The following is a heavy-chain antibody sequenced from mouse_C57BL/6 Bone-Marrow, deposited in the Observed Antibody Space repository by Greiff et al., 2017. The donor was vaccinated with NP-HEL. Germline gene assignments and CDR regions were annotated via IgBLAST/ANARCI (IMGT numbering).Heavy chain of an antibody. V-gene: IGHV1-39*01. D-gene: IGHD2-2*01. CDR1: GYSFTDYN. CDR3: ARSRYGYDEYYYAMDY. J-gene: IGHJ4*01. CDR2: INPNYGTT. Sequence: LVESGPELVKPGASVKISCKASGYSFTDYNMNWVKQSNGKSLEWIGVINPNYGTTSYNQKFKGKATLTVDQYSSTAYMQLNSLTSEDSAVYYCARSRYGYDEYYYAMDYWGQGTSVTVSS.